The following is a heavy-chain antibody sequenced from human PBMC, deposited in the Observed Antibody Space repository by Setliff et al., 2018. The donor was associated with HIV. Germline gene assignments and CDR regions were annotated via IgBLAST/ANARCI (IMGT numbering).Heavy chain of an antibody. V-gene: IGHV3-21*01. CDR2: ISSSSRSK. Sequence: PGGSLRLSCAVSGFTFSSYSMNWVRQAPGKGLEWVSFISSSSRSKYYADSVKGRFTISRDNAKNSLYLQMNSLTAEDTAVYYCARDVSWRVRTYIDYWGQGALVTVSS. D-gene: IGHD3-3*01. CDR3: ARDVSWRVRTYIDY. CDR1: GFTFSSYS. J-gene: IGHJ4*02.